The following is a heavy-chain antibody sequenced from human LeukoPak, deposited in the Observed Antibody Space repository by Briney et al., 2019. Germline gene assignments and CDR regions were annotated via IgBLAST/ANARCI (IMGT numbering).Heavy chain of an antibody. CDR2: IIPIFGTA. CDR3: ARGGNEGGASWFDP. Sequence: GASVKVSCKASGGTFSSYAIGWVRQAPGQGLEWMGGIIPIFGTANYAQKFQGRVTITTDESTSTAYMELSSLRSEDTAVYYCARGGNEGGASWFDPWGQGTLVTVSS. J-gene: IGHJ5*02. V-gene: IGHV1-69*05. D-gene: IGHD4-23*01. CDR1: GGTFSSYA.